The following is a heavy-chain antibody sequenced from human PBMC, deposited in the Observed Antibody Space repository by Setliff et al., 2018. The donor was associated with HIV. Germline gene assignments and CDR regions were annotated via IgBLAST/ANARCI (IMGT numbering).Heavy chain of an antibody. CDR1: GGSISSSSYY. J-gene: IGHJ3*02. CDR2: IYYSGRT. CDR3: ARSLVPSGYYYGRHAFDI. Sequence: SETLSLTCPVSGGSISSSSYYWGWIRQPPGKGLEWIGSIYYSGRTYYNPSLKSRVTISVDTSKNKFSLRVNSVTAADTAVYYCARSLVPSGYYYGRHAFDIWGQGTKVTVSS. D-gene: IGHD3-22*01. V-gene: IGHV4-39*07.